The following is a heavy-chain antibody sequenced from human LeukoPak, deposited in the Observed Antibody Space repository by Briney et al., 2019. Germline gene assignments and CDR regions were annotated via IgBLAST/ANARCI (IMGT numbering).Heavy chain of an antibody. CDR1: GFTFSDHY. CDR3: ARASHSGSYFFY. V-gene: IGHV3-72*01. CDR2: SRNKANSYST. Sequence: GGSLRLSCAASGFTFSDHYMDWVRQTPGKGLEWVGHSRNKANSYSTEYAASVNGRFTISRDDSKNSLFLQMNSLRTDDTAVYYCARASHSGSYFFYWGQGTLVTVSS. J-gene: IGHJ4*02. D-gene: IGHD1-26*01.